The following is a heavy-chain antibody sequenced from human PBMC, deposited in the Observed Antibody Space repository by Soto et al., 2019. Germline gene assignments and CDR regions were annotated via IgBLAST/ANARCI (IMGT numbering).Heavy chain of an antibody. V-gene: IGHV3-23*01. CDR3: AKNVWATVVMSAFDI. CDR2: IGGSGATT. J-gene: IGHJ3*02. Sequence: EVQLLESGGTLVQPGGSLRLSCAASGFTFSNYAMSWVRQAPGKGLEWVSSIGGSGATTYYADSVKGRFTISRDNSKNTLYLQMNSLRAEDTAVYYCAKNVWATVVMSAFDIWGQGTMVTVSS. CDR1: GFTFSNYA. D-gene: IGHD4-17*01.